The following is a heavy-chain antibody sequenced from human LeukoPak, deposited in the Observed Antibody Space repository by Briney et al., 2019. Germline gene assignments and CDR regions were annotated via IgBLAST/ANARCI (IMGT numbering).Heavy chain of an antibody. J-gene: IGHJ4*02. CDR2: INHSGST. CDR3: ARAGYGDSDLDY. CDR1: GGSFSGYY. V-gene: IGHV4-34*01. Sequence: SETLSLTCAVYGGSFSGYYWSWIRQPPGKGLEWIGEINHSGSTNYDPSLKSRVTISVDTSKNQFSLKLNSVTAADTAVYYCARAGYGDSDLDYWGQGTLVTVSS. D-gene: IGHD4-17*01.